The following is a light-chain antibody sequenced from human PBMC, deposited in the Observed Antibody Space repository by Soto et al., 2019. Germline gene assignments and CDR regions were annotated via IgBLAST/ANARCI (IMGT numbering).Light chain of an antibody. J-gene: IGKJ1*01. V-gene: IGKV1-39*01. CDR3: QQTYNYPWT. CDR1: RSISSDY. Sequence: DIQMTQSPSSLSASVGDRVIITCRASRSISSDYLSWYQQNPGKAPKLLIYATSSLQSGVPSRFSGSGSGADFTLTISSLQPEDFATYYCQQTYNYPWTFGQGTKVEIK. CDR2: ATS.